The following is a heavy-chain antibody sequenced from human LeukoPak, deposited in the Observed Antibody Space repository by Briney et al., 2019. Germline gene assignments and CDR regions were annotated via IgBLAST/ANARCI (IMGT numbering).Heavy chain of an antibody. J-gene: IGHJ4*02. Sequence: GWSLRLSCAASGFTFSSNWMRWVRQAPGKGLEGVANIKQDGSEKYYVDSVKGRFTISRDNDKNSLYLQMTRLRAEDTAVYYCARGVAADNMMYYFDYWGQGTLVTVSS. CDR2: IKQDGSEK. V-gene: IGHV3-7*01. D-gene: IGHD6-13*01. CDR1: GFTFSSNW. CDR3: ARGVAADNMMYYFDY.